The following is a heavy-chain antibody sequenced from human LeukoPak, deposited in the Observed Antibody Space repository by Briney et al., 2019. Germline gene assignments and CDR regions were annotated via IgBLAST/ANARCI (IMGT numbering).Heavy chain of an antibody. V-gene: IGHV3-73*01. CDR1: GFTFSGSV. CDR3: TGGSGWYSPDY. CDR2: ITSKPNSYAT. D-gene: IGHD6-19*01. J-gene: IGHJ4*02. Sequence: PGGSLRLSCAASGFTFSGSVMHWVRQASGKGLEWVGRITSKPNSYATVYAASVKGRFTISSDDSKNTAYPQMNSLKTEDTAAYYCTGGSGWYSPDYWGQGTLVTVSS.